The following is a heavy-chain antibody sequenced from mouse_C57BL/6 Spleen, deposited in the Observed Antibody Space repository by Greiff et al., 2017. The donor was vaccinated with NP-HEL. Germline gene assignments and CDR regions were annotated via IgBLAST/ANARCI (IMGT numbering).Heavy chain of an antibody. D-gene: IGHD2-5*01. CDR2: IDPSDSYT. Sequence: QVQLKQPGAELVRPGTSVKLSCKASGYTFTSYWMHWVKQRPGQGLEWIGVIDPSDSYTNYNQKFKGKATLTVDTSSSTAYMQLSSLTSEDSAVYYCASAESNYEYYAMDYWGQGTSVTVSS. V-gene: IGHV1-59*01. J-gene: IGHJ4*01. CDR1: GYTFTSYW. CDR3: ASAESNYEYYAMDY.